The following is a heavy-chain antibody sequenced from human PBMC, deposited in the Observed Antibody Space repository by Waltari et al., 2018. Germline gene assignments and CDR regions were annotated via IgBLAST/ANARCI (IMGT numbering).Heavy chain of an antibody. CDR3: ATYIGASVGTAAFDV. D-gene: IGHD5-12*01. CDR1: GVSITSNRHY. Sequence: QLQLQESGPRLVRPSETLSLICRVSGVSITSNRHYWAWIRPSPWQGLEWIGTVSYSGTTYISPSLKSRVSVSRDTSKNQVSLILGSVTAADMAVYYCATYIGASVGTAAFDVWGQGTMVTVSS. V-gene: IGHV4-39*01. J-gene: IGHJ3*01. CDR2: VSYSGTT.